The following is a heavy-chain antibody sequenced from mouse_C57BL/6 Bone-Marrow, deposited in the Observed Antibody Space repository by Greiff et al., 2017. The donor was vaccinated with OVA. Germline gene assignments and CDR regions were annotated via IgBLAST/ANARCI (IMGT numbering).Heavy chain of an antibody. V-gene: IGHV5-9*01. J-gene: IGHJ3*01. CDR3: ARGYYYGSSLFAY. CDR1: GFTFSSYT. CDR2: ISGGGGNT. D-gene: IGHD1-1*01. Sequence: DVKLVESGGGLVKPGGSLKLSCAASGFTFSSYTMSWVRQTPEKRLEWVATISGGGGNTYYPDSVKGRFTISRDNAKNTLYLQMSSLRSEDTALYYCARGYYYGSSLFAYWGQGTLVTVSA.